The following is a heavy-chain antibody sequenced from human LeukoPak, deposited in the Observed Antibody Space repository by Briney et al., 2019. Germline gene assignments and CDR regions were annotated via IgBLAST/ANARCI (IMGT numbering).Heavy chain of an antibody. CDR1: AFTFSSHA. D-gene: IGHD4-11*01. Sequence: PGGSLRLSCAASAFTFSSHAMGWVRQAPGKGLEWVSAISGSGGNTYYADSVKGRFTISRDNSKNTLYLQMNSLRAEDTAAYYCAKDVGYSYYFDYWGQGTLVTVSS. CDR2: ISGSGGNT. J-gene: IGHJ4*02. V-gene: IGHV3-23*01. CDR3: AKDVGYSYYFDY.